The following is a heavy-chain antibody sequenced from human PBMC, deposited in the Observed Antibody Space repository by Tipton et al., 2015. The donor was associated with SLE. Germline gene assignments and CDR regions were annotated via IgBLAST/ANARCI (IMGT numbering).Heavy chain of an antibody. J-gene: IGHJ4*02. D-gene: IGHD2-8*02. Sequence: LRLSCAVYGGSFSGSYWSWIRQSPGKGLEWIGEIYHGGHTNLNPSLKSRVTISLDTSRNQFSLKLSSVTAADTAVYYCARPSKCTGDVCYGYFDCWGQGTLVTVSS. CDR1: GGSFSGSY. CDR3: ARPSKCTGDVCYGYFDC. CDR2: IYHGGHT. V-gene: IGHV4-34*01.